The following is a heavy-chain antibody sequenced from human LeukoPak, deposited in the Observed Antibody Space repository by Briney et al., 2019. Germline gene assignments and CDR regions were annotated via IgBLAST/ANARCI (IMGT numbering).Heavy chain of an antibody. V-gene: IGHV4-59*01. CDR3: ARGGRYFDY. CDR2: IYYSGST. J-gene: IGHJ4*02. CDR1: GGTISSYY. Sequence: PSETLSLTCTVSGGTISSYYWSWLRQPPGKGLEWIRYIYYSGSTNYNPSLKSRVTISVDTSKNRFSLKLSSVTAADTAVYYCARGGRYFDYWGQGTLVTVSS. D-gene: IGHD1-26*01.